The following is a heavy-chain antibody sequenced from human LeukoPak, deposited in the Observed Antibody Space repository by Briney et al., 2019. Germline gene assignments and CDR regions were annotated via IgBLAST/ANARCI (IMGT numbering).Heavy chain of an antibody. CDR3: AREVFGGDYNNPDYFDY. J-gene: IGHJ4*02. CDR1: GFTFSSYA. V-gene: IGHV3-30*04. CDR2: ISYDGSNK. Sequence: AGGSLRLSCAASGFTFSSYAMHWVRQAPGKGLEWVAVISYDGSNKYYADSVKGRFTISRDNSTNTLYLQMNSLRAEDTAVYYCAREVFGGDYNNPDYFDYWGQGTLVTVSS. D-gene: IGHD4-11*01.